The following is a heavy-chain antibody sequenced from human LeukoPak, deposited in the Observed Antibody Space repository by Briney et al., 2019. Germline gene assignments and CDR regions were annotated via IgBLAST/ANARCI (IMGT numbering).Heavy chain of an antibody. J-gene: IGHJ4*02. CDR3: ARGNEYTWWQ. V-gene: IGHV4-4*02. CDR2: TWHSGSST. D-gene: IGHD2-15*01. Sequence: SETLSFTCTVSDGSIKTNYWWTWVRQPPGKGLEWIGETWHSGSSTNYNPSLKSRVTISVDKPKSQFSLKLTSVTAADTAIYYCARGNEYTWWQWSQGTLVTVSS. CDR1: DGSIKTNYW.